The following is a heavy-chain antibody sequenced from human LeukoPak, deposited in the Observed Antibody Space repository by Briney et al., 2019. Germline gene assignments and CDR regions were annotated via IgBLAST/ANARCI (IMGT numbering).Heavy chain of an antibody. V-gene: IGHV4-61*02. Sequence: SETLSLTCTVSGGSISSGSYYWSWIRQPAGKGLEWIGRIYTSGSTNYNPSLKSRVTISVDTSKNRFSLKLSSVTAADTAVYYCARGGYDFWSGYPFDYWGQGTLVTVSS. CDR3: ARGGYDFWSGYPFDY. CDR2: IYTSGST. CDR1: GGSISSGSYY. D-gene: IGHD3-3*01. J-gene: IGHJ4*02.